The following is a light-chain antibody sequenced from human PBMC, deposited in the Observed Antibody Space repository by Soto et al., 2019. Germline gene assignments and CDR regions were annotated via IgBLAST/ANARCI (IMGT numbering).Light chain of an antibody. CDR3: QQYGSSPYT. Sequence: EIVLTQSPGTLSLSPGDRATLSCTASQSVSSSSLTWYQQKPGQAPRLLIYGASSRATGIPDRFSGSGSGTDFTLTISRLEPEDFAVYYCQQYGSSPYTFGQGTKLEI. J-gene: IGKJ2*01. CDR2: GAS. V-gene: IGKV3-20*01. CDR1: QSVSSSS.